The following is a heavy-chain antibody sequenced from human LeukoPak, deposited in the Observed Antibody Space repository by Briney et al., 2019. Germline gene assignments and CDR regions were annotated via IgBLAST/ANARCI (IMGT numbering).Heavy chain of an antibody. J-gene: IGHJ6*03. CDR1: GYTFTGYY. CDR3: ARDIRGYSYGSARYYYYMDV. V-gene: IGHV1-2*02. CDR2: INPNSGGT. D-gene: IGHD5-18*01. Sequence: GASVKVSCKASGYTFTGYYMHWVRQAPGQGLEWMGWINPNSGGTNYAQKFQGRVTMTRDTSISTAYMELSRLRSDDTAVYYCARDIRGYSYGSARYYYYMDVRGKGTTVTVSS.